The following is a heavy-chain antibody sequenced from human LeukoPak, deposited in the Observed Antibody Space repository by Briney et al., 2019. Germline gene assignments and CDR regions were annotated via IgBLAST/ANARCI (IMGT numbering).Heavy chain of an antibody. CDR2: ISYDGSNK. CDR1: GFTFSSYG. D-gene: IGHD5-18*01. Sequence: GGSLRLSCAASGFTFSSYGMHWVRQAPGKGLEWVAVISYDGSNKYYADSVKGRFTISRDNSKNTLYLQMNSLRAEDTAVYCCAKSGFGASPTAMVTGYWGQGTLVTVSS. V-gene: IGHV3-30*18. CDR3: AKSGFGASPTAMVTGY. J-gene: IGHJ4*02.